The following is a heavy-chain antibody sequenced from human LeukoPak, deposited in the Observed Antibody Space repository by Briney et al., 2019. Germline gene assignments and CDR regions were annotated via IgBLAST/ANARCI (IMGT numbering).Heavy chain of an antibody. CDR2: ISSSGSTI. Sequence: PGGSLRLSCAASGFTFSDYYMSWIRQAPGKGLEWVSYISSSGSTIYYADSVKGRFTISGDNAKNSLYLQMNSLRAEDTAVYYCAREVGSSSQGDWFDPWGQGTLVTVSS. CDR1: GFTFSDYY. D-gene: IGHD6-6*01. V-gene: IGHV3-11*01. J-gene: IGHJ5*02. CDR3: AREVGSSSQGDWFDP.